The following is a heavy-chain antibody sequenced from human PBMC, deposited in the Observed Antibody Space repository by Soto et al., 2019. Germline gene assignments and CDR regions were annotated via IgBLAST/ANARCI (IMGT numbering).Heavy chain of an antibody. D-gene: IGHD2-15*01. Sequence: GASVKVSCKASGYTFTGYDMHWVRQAPGQGLEWMGWINPNSGGTNYAQKFQGWVTMTRDTSISTAYMELSRLRSDDTAVYYCARDRGQDIVVVVADYGMDVWGQGTTVTVSS. CDR2: INPNSGGT. CDR3: ARDRGQDIVVVVADYGMDV. J-gene: IGHJ6*02. V-gene: IGHV1-2*04. CDR1: GYTFTGYD.